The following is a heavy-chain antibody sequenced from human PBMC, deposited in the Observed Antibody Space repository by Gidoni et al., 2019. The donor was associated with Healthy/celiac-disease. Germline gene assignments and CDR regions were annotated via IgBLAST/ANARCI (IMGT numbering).Heavy chain of an antibody. D-gene: IGHD6-13*01. CDR2: IYYSGST. V-gene: IGHV4-39*01. Sequence: QLQLQESGPGLVKPSETLSLTCTVSGGSISSSSYYWGWIRQPPGKGLEWIGSIYYSGSTSYNPSLKSRVTISVDTSKNQFSLKLSSVTAADTAVYYCARRAGYSSSWGYWGQGTLVTVSS. CDR3: ARRAGYSSSWGY. J-gene: IGHJ4*02. CDR1: GGSISSSSYY.